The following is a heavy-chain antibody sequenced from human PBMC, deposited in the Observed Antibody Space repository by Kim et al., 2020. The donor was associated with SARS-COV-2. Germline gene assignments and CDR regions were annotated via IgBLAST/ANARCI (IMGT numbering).Heavy chain of an antibody. D-gene: IGHD6-19*01. CDR2: ISYDGNNK. Sequence: GGSLRLSCAASGFTFSSYGMHWVRQAPGKGLEWVAVISYDGNNKYYADSVKGRFTISRDNSKNTLYLQMNSLRAEDTAVYYCAKAKVSSGWDYFDYWGQGTLVTVSS. CDR3: AKAKVSSGWDYFDY. V-gene: IGHV3-30*18. J-gene: IGHJ4*02. CDR1: GFTFSSYG.